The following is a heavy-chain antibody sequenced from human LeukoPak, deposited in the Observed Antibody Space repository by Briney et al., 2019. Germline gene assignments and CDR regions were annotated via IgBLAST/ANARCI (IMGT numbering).Heavy chain of an antibody. D-gene: IGHD3-22*01. Sequence: ASETLSLTCTVSGASISTIISYWGWIRQTPGKGLEWIGSIYYSGTTYYNPSLESRVTISIDTSKNQFSVKLTSVTAADTAVYYCARPLLRYDSSGPFDYWGQGTLVTVSS. J-gene: IGHJ4*02. CDR2: IYYSGTT. V-gene: IGHV4-39*07. CDR1: GASISTIISY. CDR3: ARPLLRYDSSGPFDY.